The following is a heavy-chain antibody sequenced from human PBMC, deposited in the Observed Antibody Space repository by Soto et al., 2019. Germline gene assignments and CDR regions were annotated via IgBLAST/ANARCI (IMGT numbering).Heavy chain of an antibody. CDR3: ASAPFMITFGGVIVVCKGGYSYGMGF. CDR1: GGSFSGYY. D-gene: IGHD3-16*02. CDR2: INHSGST. Sequence: SETLSLTCAVYGGSFSGYYWSWLRQHPGKGLEWIGEINHSGSTNYNPSLKSRVSISVDTSKNQFSLKLSAVTAADTAVYYCASAPFMITFGGVIVVCKGGYSYGMGFWGEGTTVPVS. J-gene: IGHJ6*02. V-gene: IGHV4-34*01.